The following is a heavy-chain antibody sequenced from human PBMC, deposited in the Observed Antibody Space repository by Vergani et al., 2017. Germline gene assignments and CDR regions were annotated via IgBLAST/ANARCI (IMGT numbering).Heavy chain of an antibody. CDR3: ARRSGAAAPFDY. V-gene: IGHV4-34*01. CDR1: GGSFSGYY. CDR2: INHSGST. Sequence: QVQLQQWGAGLLKPSETLSLTCAVYGGSFSGYYWSWIRQPPGKGLEWIGEINHSGSTNYNPSLKSRVTISVDTSKNQFSLKLSSVTAADTAVYYCARRSGAAAPFDYWGQGTLVTVSS. J-gene: IGHJ4*02. D-gene: IGHD1-26*01.